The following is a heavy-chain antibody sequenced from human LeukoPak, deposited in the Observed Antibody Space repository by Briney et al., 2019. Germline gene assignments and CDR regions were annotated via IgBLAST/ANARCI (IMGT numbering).Heavy chain of an antibody. Sequence: PSETLSLTCTVSGGSISSYYWTWIRQPPGKGLEWIGNIYYSGSTNYNPSLKSRVSMSVDTSNIQFSLELSSVTAADTAVYYCARGGTYNGILSFDPWGQGTLVTVSS. CDR1: GGSISSYY. V-gene: IGHV4-59*01. J-gene: IGHJ5*02. CDR2: IYYSGST. D-gene: IGHD1-14*01. CDR3: ARGGTYNGILSFDP.